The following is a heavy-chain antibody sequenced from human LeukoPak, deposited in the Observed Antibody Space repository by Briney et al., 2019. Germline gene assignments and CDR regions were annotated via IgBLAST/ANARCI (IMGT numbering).Heavy chain of an antibody. Sequence: GGSLRLACAASAFTFDDYGMSWVRQAPGKGLEWDSGINWNGGSTGYADSLQGRFTISRDKAKNSLYLQMNSLRAEDTALYYCARFGDDYYYYMDVWGKGTTVTVPS. CDR2: INWNGGST. D-gene: IGHD3-10*01. J-gene: IGHJ6*03. CDR3: ARFGDDYYYYMDV. V-gene: IGHV3-20*04. CDR1: AFTFDDYG.